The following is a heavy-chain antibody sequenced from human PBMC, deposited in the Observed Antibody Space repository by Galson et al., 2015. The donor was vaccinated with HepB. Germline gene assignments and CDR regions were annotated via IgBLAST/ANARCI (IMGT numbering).Heavy chain of an antibody. V-gene: IGHV3-53*04. Sequence: SLRLSCAASGFTVSSNYMSWVRQAPGKGLEWVSIIYSGGSTYYADSVKGRFTISRHNSKNTLYLQMNSLRAEDTAVHYCARGPRYYFDTSGPGYFDYWGQGTLVTVSS. CDR1: GFTVSSNY. CDR3: ARGPRYYFDTSGPGYFDY. J-gene: IGHJ4*02. CDR2: IYSGGST. D-gene: IGHD3-22*01.